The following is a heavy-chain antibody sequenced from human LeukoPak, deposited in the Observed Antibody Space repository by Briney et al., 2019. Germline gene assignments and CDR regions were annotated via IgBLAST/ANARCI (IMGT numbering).Heavy chain of an antibody. Sequence: GASVKVSCKVSGYTLTELSMHWVRQAPGKGLEWMGGFDPEDGETIYAQKFQGRVTMTEDTSTDTAYMELSSLRSEDTAVYYCATASSYDYVWGSYRYSDYWGQGTLVTVSS. D-gene: IGHD3-16*02. CDR3: ATASSYDYVWGSYRYSDY. CDR1: GYTLTELS. V-gene: IGHV1-24*01. J-gene: IGHJ4*02. CDR2: FDPEDGET.